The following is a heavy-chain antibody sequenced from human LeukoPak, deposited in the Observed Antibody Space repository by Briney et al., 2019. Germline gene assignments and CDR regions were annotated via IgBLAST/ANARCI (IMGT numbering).Heavy chain of an antibody. Sequence: SQTLSLTCTVSGGSISSGSYYWGWIRQPAGKGLEWIGRIYTSGSTNYNPSLKSRVTISVDTSKNQFSLKLSSVTAADTAVYYCAREYYDILTGYYYFDYWGQGTLVTVSS. CDR1: GGSISSGSYY. CDR2: IYTSGST. CDR3: AREYYDILTGYYYFDY. V-gene: IGHV4-61*02. D-gene: IGHD3-9*01. J-gene: IGHJ4*02.